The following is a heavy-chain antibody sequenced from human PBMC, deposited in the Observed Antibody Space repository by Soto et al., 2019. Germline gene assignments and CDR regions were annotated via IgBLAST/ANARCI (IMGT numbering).Heavy chain of an antibody. J-gene: IGHJ4*02. Sequence: SETLSLTCTVSGGSISSYCWSWIRQPPGKGLEWIGYIYYSGSTNYNPSLKSRVTISVDTSKNQFSLKLSSVTAADTAVYYCARDYYGSGSPPLGYWGQGTLVTVS. D-gene: IGHD3-10*01. V-gene: IGHV4-59*01. CDR3: ARDYYGSGSPPLGY. CDR2: IYYSGST. CDR1: GGSISSYC.